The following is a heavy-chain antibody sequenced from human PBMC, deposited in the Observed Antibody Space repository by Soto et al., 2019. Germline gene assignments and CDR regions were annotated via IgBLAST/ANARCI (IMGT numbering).Heavy chain of an antibody. CDR2: INPLFTAT. CDR3: AINAERNAQKFDF. V-gene: IGHV1-69*01. CDR1: GGIFKNFD. Sequence: QVQLVQSGSEVKRPGSSVKVSCKTSGGIFKNFDIGWVRQSPGQGLEWMGEINPLFTATNYAQKFRGRVTVTADESTRTAYMELTRLTYDDTAVYFCAINAERNAQKFDFWGQGTLVTVSS. J-gene: IGHJ4*02. D-gene: IGHD2-2*01.